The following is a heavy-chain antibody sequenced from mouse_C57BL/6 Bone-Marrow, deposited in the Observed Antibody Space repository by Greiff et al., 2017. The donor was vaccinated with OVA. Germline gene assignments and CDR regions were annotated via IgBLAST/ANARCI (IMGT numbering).Heavy chain of an antibody. J-gene: IGHJ2*01. Sequence: QVQLQQSGAELVRPGASVKLSCKASGYTFTDYYINWVKQRPGQGLEWIARFYPGSGNTSYNEKFKGKATLTAEKSSSPAYRQRSRLTSEDSAVYFCARWDDLYYFDYWGQGTTLTVSS. D-gene: IGHD4-1*01. CDR3: ARWDDLYYFDY. V-gene: IGHV1-76*01. CDR1: GYTFTDYY. CDR2: FYPGSGNT.